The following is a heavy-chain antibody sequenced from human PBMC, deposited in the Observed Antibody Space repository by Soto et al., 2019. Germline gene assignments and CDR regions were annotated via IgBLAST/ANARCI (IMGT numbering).Heavy chain of an antibody. Sequence: QEQLEQSGAEVKKPGASVKVSCKASGYTFTKYDFNWVRQATGQGLEWMGWVNPISGNTETAQNFQGTVSLTINSSTSTAFMELSSLRCGDTAVYYCATSSINMIRGVFYYGLDGWGNGT. V-gene: IGHV1-8*01. CDR3: ATSSINMIRGVFYYGLDG. CDR2: VNPISGNT. CDR1: GYTFTKYD. D-gene: IGHD3-10*01. J-gene: IGHJ6*04.